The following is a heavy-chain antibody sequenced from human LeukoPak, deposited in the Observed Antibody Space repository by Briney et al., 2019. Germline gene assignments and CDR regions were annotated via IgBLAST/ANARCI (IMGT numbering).Heavy chain of an antibody. CDR3: ARAITMVRGVTVDYYYGMDV. J-gene: IGHJ6*02. CDR2: IIPILGIA. D-gene: IGHD3-10*01. CDR1: GGTFSSYA. V-gene: IGHV1-69*04. Sequence: WASVKVSCKASGGTFSSYAISWVRQAPGQGLEWMGRIIPILGIANYAQKFQGRVTITADKSTSTAYMELSSLRSEDTAVYYCARAITMVRGVTVDYYYGMDVWGQGTTVAVSS.